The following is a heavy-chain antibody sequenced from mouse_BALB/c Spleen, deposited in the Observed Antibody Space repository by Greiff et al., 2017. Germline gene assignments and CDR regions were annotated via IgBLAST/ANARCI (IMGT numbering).Heavy chain of an antibody. Sequence: DVHLVESGGGLVKPGGSLKLSCAASGFAFSSYDMSWVRQTPEKRLEWVAYISSGGGSTYYPDTVKGRFTISRDNAKNTLYLQMSSLKSEDTAMYYCARHRSTTVFDYWGQGTTLTVSS. CDR2: ISSGGGST. J-gene: IGHJ2*01. D-gene: IGHD1-1*01. V-gene: IGHV5-12-1*01. CDR1: GFAFSSYD. CDR3: ARHRSTTVFDY.